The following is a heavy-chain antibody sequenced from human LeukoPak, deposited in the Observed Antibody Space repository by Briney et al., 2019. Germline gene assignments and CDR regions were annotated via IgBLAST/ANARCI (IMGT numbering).Heavy chain of an antibody. CDR2: INHSGST. CDR1: GGSISSSNYY. CDR3: ARQIRQQLGRPFDY. J-gene: IGHJ4*02. Sequence: SETLSLTCTVSGGSISSSNYYWSWIRQPPGKGLEWIGEINHSGSTNYNPSLKSRVTISVDTSKNQFSLKLSSVTAADTAVYYCARQIRQQLGRPFDYWGQGTLVTVSS. D-gene: IGHD6-13*01. V-gene: IGHV4-39*01.